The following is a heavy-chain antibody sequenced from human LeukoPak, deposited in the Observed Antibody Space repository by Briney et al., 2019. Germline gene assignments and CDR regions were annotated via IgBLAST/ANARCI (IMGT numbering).Heavy chain of an antibody. D-gene: IGHD3-22*01. J-gene: IGHJ4*02. CDR2: IYYSGST. Sequence: SETLSLTCTVSGGSISSYYWSWIRQPPGKGLEWIGYIYYSGSTNYNPSLKSRVTISVDTSKNQFSLKLSSVTAADTAVYYCARGSYYYDGSGFGYWGQGTLVTVSS. CDR1: GGSISSYY. V-gene: IGHV4-59*01. CDR3: ARGSYYYDGSGFGY.